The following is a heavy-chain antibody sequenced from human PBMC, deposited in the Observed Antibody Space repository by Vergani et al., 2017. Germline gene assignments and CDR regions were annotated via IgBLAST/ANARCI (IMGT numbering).Heavy chain of an antibody. Sequence: QVQLQESGPGLVKPSETLSLTCTVSGGSISSYYWSWIRQPPGKGLEWIWYIYYSGSTNYNPSLKSRVTISVDTSKNQFSLKLSSVTAADTAVYYCARDGPQWLETHYDYGMDVWGQGTTVTVSS. V-gene: IGHV4-59*01. CDR2: IYYSGST. CDR3: ARDGPQWLETHYDYGMDV. D-gene: IGHD6-19*01. J-gene: IGHJ6*02. CDR1: GGSISSYY.